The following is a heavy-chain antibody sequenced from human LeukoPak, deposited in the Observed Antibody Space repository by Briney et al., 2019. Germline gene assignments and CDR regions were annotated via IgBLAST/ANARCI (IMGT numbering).Heavy chain of an antibody. CDR1: GYTFTSYA. CDR2: IIPIFGTA. D-gene: IGHD5-24*01. J-gene: IGHJ5*02. CDR3: ARVGEMATNRGTIDP. Sequence: VASVKVSCKASGYTFTSYAISWVRQAPGQGLEWMGGIIPIFGTANYAQKFQGRVTITADESTSTAYMELSSLRSEDTAVYYCARVGEMATNRGTIDPWGQGTLVTVSS. V-gene: IGHV1-69*13.